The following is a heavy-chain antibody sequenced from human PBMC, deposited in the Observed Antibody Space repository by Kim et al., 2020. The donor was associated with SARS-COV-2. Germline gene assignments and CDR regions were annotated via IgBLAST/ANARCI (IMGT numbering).Heavy chain of an antibody. CDR1: GFTFSSYE. V-gene: IGHV3-48*03. D-gene: IGHD6-13*01. Sequence: GGSLRLSCAASGFTFSSYEMNWVRQAPGKGLEWVSYISSSGSTIYYADSVKGRFTISRDNAKNSLYLQMNSLRAEDTAVYYCARDRYSSSWYPKNYYYYGMDVWGQGTTVTVSS. CDR3: ARDRYSSSWYPKNYYYYGMDV. J-gene: IGHJ6*02. CDR2: ISSSGSTI.